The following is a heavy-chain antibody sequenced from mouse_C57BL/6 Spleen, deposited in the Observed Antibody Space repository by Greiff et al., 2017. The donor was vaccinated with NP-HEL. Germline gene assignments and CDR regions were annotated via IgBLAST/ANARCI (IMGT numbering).Heavy chain of an antibody. CDR1: GYTFTSYW. V-gene: IGHV1-59*01. Sequence: VQLQQPGAELVRPGTSVKLSCKASGYTFTSYWMHWVKQRPGQGLEWIGVIDPSDSYTNYNQKFKGKATLTVDTSSSTAYMQLSSLTSEDSAVYYCARVATDYEGFDYWGQGTTLTVSS. CDR2: IDPSDSYT. CDR3: ARVATDYEGFDY. D-gene: IGHD2-4*01. J-gene: IGHJ2*01.